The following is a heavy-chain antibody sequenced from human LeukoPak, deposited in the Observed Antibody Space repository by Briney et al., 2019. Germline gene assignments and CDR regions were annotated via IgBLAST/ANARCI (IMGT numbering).Heavy chain of an antibody. CDR3: AISYYYDSSGFDY. CDR2: IYHSGST. V-gene: IGHV4-4*02. CDR1: GGSISSSNW. J-gene: IGHJ4*02. Sequence: SETLSLTCAVSGGSISSSNWWSWVRQPPGKGLEWSGEIYHSGSTNYNPSLKSRVTISVDKSKNQFSLKLSSVTAADTAVYYCAISYYYDSSGFDYWGQGTLVTVSS. D-gene: IGHD3-22*01.